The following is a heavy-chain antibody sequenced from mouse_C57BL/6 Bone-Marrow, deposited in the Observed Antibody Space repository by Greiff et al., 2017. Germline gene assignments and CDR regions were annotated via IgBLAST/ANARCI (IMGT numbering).Heavy chain of an antibody. CDR2: INYDGSST. D-gene: IGHD1-1*01. CDR1: GFTFSDYY. J-gene: IGHJ2*01. V-gene: IGHV5-16*01. CDR3: ARVLLGYFDY. Sequence: EVQRVESEGGLVQPGSSMKLSCTASGFTFSDYYMAWVRQVPEKGLEWVANINYDGSSTYYLDSLKSRFIISRDNAKNILYLQMSSLKSEDTATYYCARVLLGYFDYWGQGTTLTVSS.